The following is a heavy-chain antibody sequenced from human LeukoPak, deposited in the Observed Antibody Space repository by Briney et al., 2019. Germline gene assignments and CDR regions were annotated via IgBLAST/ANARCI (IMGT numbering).Heavy chain of an antibody. CDR3: ARVRWGSSWYLTVYYYYGMDV. J-gene: IGHJ6*02. CDR2: ISNSRTYI. Sequence: GGSLRLSCAASGFTFSSYSMNWVRQAPGKGLEWVSSISNSRTYINYADSVKGRSTISRDNAKNSLYLQMSSLRAEDTAVYYCARVRWGSSWYLTVYYYYGMDVWGQGTTVTVSS. CDR1: GFTFSSYS. V-gene: IGHV3-21*06. D-gene: IGHD6-13*01.